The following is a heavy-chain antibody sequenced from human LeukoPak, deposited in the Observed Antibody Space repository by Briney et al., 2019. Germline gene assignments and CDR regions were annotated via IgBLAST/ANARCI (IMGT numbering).Heavy chain of an antibody. Sequence: GGSLRLSCAASGFTFSIYAMAWVRQAPGKGLEWVSGIGGSGGNTYYADSVKGRFTISRDNSKNTLYLQMNSLRAEDTAVYYCAKGYNWGTYYFDSWGQGALVAVSS. V-gene: IGHV3-23*01. CDR3: AKGYNWGTYYFDS. D-gene: IGHD1-20*01. CDR2: IGGSGGNT. CDR1: GFTFSIYA. J-gene: IGHJ4*02.